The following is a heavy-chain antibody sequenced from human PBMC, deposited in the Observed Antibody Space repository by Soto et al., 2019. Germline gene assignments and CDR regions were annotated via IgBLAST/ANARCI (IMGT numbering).Heavy chain of an antibody. D-gene: IGHD1-26*01. V-gene: IGHV5-10-1*01. CDR3: ASQLSWGSYYIL. J-gene: IGHJ4*02. Sequence: HAEPLTVSCLVSPYKITNSRMSWWGQKPGKGLEWMGRIDPVDSYTKYSPSFQGHVTISVDESINTAYLQWSSLKASDSAIYYCASQLSWGSYYILWGQGTLVTVSS. CDR2: IDPVDSYT. CDR1: PYKITNSR.